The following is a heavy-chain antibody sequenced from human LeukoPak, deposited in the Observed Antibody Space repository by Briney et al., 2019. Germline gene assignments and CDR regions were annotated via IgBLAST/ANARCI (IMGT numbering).Heavy chain of an antibody. CDR2: IKTDGSIT. CDR3: AKVIYYGSEDVDY. CDR1: GFTFSSYW. D-gene: IGHD3-10*01. J-gene: IGHJ4*01. V-gene: IGHV3-74*01. Sequence: GGSLRLSCAASGFTFSSYWMCWVRQDPGKGLAWVSCIKTDGSITAYAGSVRGRFTTSRDNSKNTLYLQLNSLRAEDTAVYYCAKVIYYGSEDVDYWGQGTLVTVSS.